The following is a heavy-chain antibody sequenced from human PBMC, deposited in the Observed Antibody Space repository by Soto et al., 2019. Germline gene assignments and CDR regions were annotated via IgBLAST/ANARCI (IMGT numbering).Heavy chain of an antibody. Sequence: PSETLSLTCTVSGGSISSYYWSWIRQPPGKGLEWIGYIYYSGSTNYNPSLKSRVTISVDTSKNQFSLKLSSVTAADTAVYYCARYVMLNSSSWYIPSSVYYYYGMDVWGQGTTVTVSS. V-gene: IGHV4-59*01. D-gene: IGHD6-13*01. CDR2: IYYSGST. CDR3: ARYVMLNSSSWYIPSSVYYYYGMDV. CDR1: GGSISSYY. J-gene: IGHJ6*02.